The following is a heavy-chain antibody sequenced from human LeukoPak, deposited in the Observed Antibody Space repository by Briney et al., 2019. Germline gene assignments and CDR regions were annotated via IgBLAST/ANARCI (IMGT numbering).Heavy chain of an antibody. J-gene: IGHJ2*01. D-gene: IGHD3-3*01. V-gene: IGHV3-7*01. CDR2: IKQDGSEK. CDR3: ARRITIFGVVMRYFDL. Sequence: GGSLRLSCGASGFTFSSYWMSWVRQAPGKGLEWVANIKQDGSEKYYVDSVKGRFTISRANAKNSLYLQMNSLRAEDTAVYYCARRITIFGVVMRYFDLWGRGTLVTVSS. CDR1: GFTFSSYW.